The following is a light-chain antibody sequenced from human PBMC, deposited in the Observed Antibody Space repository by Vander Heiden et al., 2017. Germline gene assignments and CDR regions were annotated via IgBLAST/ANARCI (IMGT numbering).Light chain of an antibody. Sequence: DIQVTQSPSSLSASVGDRVTITCRASQGISSYLAWYQQKPGKVPKLLIYDASTLQSGVPSRFSGSGSGTDFTLTISSLQPEDVATYFCQKYGGAPDTFGPGTKVDIK. CDR2: DAS. V-gene: IGKV1-27*01. J-gene: IGKJ3*01. CDR1: QGISSY. CDR3: QKYGGAPDT.